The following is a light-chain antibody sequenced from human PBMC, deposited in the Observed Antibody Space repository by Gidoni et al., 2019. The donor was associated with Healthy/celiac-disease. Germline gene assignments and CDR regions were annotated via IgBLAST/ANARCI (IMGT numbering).Light chain of an antibody. V-gene: IGKV3-11*01. J-gene: IGKJ1*01. Sequence: EIVLTPSPATLSLSPGEKATLSCRASQSVSSYLAWYPQKPGQAPRLLIYDASNRATGIPARFSGSGSGTDFTLTISSLEPEDFAVYYCQQRSNWPPWTFGQGTKVEIK. CDR3: QQRSNWPPWT. CDR2: DAS. CDR1: QSVSSY.